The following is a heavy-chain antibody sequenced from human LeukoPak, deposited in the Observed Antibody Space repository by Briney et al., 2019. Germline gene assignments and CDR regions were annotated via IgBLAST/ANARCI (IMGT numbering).Heavy chain of an antibody. V-gene: IGHV1-69*04. CDR2: IIPILGIA. Sequence: SVKVSCKASGGTFSSYAISWVRQAPGQGLEWMGRIIPILGIANYAQKFQGRVTITADKSTSTAYMELSSLRSEDTAVYYCARDEAGDCSSTSCSLGYWGQGTLVTVSP. J-gene: IGHJ4*02. CDR3: ARDEAGDCSSTSCSLGY. CDR1: GGTFSSYA. D-gene: IGHD2-2*01.